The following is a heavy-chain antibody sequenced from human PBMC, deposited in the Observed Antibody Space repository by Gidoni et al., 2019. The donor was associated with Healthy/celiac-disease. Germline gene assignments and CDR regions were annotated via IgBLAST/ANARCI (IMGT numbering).Heavy chain of an antibody. CDR3: AKVETDYVWGSYRPGGKFDP. CDR2: ISGSGGST. D-gene: IGHD3-16*02. CDR1: GFPFSSHA. J-gene: IGHJ5*02. V-gene: IGHV3-23*04. Sequence: EVQLVESGGGLVQPGGSLRLSCAASGFPFSSHAMSWVRQAPGKGLEWVSAISGSGGSTYYADSVKGRFTISRDNSKNTLYLQMNSLRAEDTAVYYCAKVETDYVWGSYRPGGKFDPWGQGTLVTVSS.